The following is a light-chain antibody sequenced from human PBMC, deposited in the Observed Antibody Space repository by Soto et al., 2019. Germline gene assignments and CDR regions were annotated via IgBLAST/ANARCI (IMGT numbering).Light chain of an antibody. CDR1: SSDVGRYNL. J-gene: IGLJ2*01. Sequence: QSALTQPASVSGSPGQSITISCTGTSSDVGRYNLVSWYQQHPGTAPKLIIYEVSKRPSGVSNRFSGSKSGNTASLTISGLEAEDEADYYCCSYAGSSTVVFGGGTKLTVL. V-gene: IGLV2-23*02. CDR2: EVS. CDR3: CSYAGSSTVV.